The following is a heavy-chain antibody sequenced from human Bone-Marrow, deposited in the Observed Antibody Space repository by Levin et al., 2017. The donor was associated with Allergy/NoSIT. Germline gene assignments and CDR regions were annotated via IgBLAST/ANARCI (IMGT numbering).Heavy chain of an antibody. CDR2: IKSKTDGETR. J-gene: IGHJ4*02. CDR1: GFPFTSAW. CDR3: TTVRRITSFGVVIIPSNYLDY. Sequence: GESLKISCAASGFPFTSAWMSWVRQAPGKGLEWVGRIKSKTDGETRDYAAPVKGRFTISRDDSKNTLYLQMNSLKTEDTAVYYCTTVRRITSFGVVIIPSNYLDYWGQGTLVTVSA. D-gene: IGHD3-3*01. V-gene: IGHV3-15*01.